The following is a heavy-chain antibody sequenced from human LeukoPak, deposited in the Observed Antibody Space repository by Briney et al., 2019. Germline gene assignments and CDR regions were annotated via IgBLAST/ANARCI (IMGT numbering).Heavy chain of an antibody. CDR1: GYTFTSYD. CDR3: ATDLLHSSWFDP. V-gene: IGHV1-24*01. D-gene: IGHD2/OR15-2a*01. J-gene: IGHJ5*02. CDR2: FDPEDGET. Sequence: GASVKVSCKASGYTFTSYDINWVRQAPGKGLEWMGGFDPEDGETIYAQKFQGRVTMTEDTSTDTAYMELSSLRSEDTAVYYCATDLLHSSWFDPWGQGTLVTVSS.